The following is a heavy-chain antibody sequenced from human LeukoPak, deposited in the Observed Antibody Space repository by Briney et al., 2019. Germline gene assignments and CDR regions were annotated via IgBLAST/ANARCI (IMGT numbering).Heavy chain of an antibody. V-gene: IGHV4-59*01. CDR2: IYDGGTT. D-gene: IGHD2-15*01. Sequence: SETLSLTCTVSGDSIGSFFWSWIRQPPGKGLDWIGYIYDGGTTKYNPSLKSRVTISADTSKSQFSVNLSSVTAADTAVYYCARQSRVGGTCFDYWGQGTLVTVSS. CDR1: GDSIGSFF. J-gene: IGHJ4*02. CDR3: ARQSRVGGTCFDY.